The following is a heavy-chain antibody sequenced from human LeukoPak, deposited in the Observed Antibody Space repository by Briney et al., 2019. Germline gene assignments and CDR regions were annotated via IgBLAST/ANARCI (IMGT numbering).Heavy chain of an antibody. J-gene: IGHJ4*02. V-gene: IGHV3-48*01. CDR1: GFTLSSYS. CDR2: ISSSSTI. CDR3: ARDHTVGAAFDY. D-gene: IGHD2-15*01. Sequence: GGSLRLSCAASGFTLSSYSMNWVRQAPGKGLEWVSYISSSSTIYYADSVKGRFTISRDNAKNSLYLQMNSLRAEDTAVYYCARDHTVGAAFDYWGQGTLVTVSS.